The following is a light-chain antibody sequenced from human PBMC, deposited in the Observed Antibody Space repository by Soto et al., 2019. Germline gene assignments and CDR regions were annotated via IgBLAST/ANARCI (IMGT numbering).Light chain of an antibody. CDR3: QQYHNWPA. Sequence: DIVLTQSAATLSVSPWERATLTCRASQSVFSSLAWYQQKPGQAPRLLLYGAATSTTGIPARFGGGWSGTDSTLTINSLPYEYSAVYCCQQYHNWPAFGQGTKVDIK. CDR1: QSVFSS. CDR2: GAA. J-gene: IGKJ1*01. V-gene: IGKV3-15*01.